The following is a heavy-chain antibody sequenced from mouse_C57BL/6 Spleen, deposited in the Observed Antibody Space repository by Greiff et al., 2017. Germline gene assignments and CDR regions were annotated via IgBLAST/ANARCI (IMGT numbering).Heavy chain of an antibody. D-gene: IGHD2-10*02. J-gene: IGHJ4*01. CDR2: IYPGSGST. V-gene: IGHV1-55*01. CDR1: GYTFTSYW. Sequence: QVQLQQPGAELVKPGASVKMSCKASGYTFTSYWITWVKQRPGKGLEWIGDIYPGSGSTNYNEKFKSKATLTVDTSSSKAYMQLSNLTSEDSAVEYYSSRVWYHSMDYWGQGTTVTVSS. CDR3: SSRVWYHSMDY.